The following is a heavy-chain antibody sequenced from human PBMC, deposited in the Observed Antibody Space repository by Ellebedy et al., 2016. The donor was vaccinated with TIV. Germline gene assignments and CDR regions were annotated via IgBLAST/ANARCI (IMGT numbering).Heavy chain of an antibody. Sequence: MPSETLSLTCTVSGGSISSFYWSWIRQPPEKGLEWIGYISYTGSTNYNPSLKSRVTMSVDTSKNQFSLKLSSVTAADTAVYYCARQKRSDRVTLMSFDTWGRGTLVTVSS. V-gene: IGHV4-59*08. CDR2: ISYTGST. D-gene: IGHD3-16*01. J-gene: IGHJ4*02. CDR3: ARQKRSDRVTLMSFDT. CDR1: GGSISSFY.